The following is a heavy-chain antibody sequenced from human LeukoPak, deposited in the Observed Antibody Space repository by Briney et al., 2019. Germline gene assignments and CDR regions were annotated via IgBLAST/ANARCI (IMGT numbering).Heavy chain of an antibody. CDR2: ISDSGNT. D-gene: IGHD3-16*01. Sequence: PGGSLRLSCAASGFTLSSYAMSWVRQAPGKGLEWVSAISDSGNTYHADSVKGRFTISRDNSKNTLYLQMNSLRAEDTAVYYCARDRFGESFYWGQGTLVTVSS. J-gene: IGHJ4*02. V-gene: IGHV3-23*01. CDR3: ARDRFGESFY. CDR1: GFTLSSYA.